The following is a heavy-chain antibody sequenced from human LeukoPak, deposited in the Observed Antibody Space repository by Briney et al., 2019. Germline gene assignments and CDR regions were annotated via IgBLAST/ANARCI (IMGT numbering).Heavy chain of an antibody. CDR2: ISAYNGNT. CDR1: GYTFTSYG. V-gene: IGHV1-18*01. CDR3: ARGYDSSGYYYGGLDY. D-gene: IGHD3-22*01. Sequence: ASVKLSCKASGYTFTSYGISWVRQAPGQGLEWMGWISAYNGNTNYAQKLQGRVTMTTDTSTSTAYMELRSLRSDDTAVYYCARGYDSSGYYYGGLDYWGQGTLVTVSS. J-gene: IGHJ4*02.